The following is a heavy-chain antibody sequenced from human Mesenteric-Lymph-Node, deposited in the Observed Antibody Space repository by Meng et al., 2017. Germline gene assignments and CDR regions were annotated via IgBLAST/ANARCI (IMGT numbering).Heavy chain of an antibody. CDR3: ATDHFELVYSSAWYTNMDV. CDR2: IKSEADGGTP. V-gene: IGHV3-15*01. J-gene: IGHJ6*02. D-gene: IGHD6-19*01. Sequence: GESLKISCAASGFTFSNAWMNWVRLVPGKGLEWIGHIKSEADGGTPDYAAPVKDRFTISRDDSKNTLYLQMTSLKTEDTAIYYCATDHFELVYSSAWYTNMDVWGQGTTVTFSS. CDR1: GFTFSNAW.